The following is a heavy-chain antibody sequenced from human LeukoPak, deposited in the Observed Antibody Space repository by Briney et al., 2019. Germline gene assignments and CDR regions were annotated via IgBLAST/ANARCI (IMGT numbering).Heavy chain of an antibody. D-gene: IGHD6-6*01. CDR2: MNPNSGNT. CDR3: ARGNPHQDSSSEYVY. V-gene: IGHV1-8*01. J-gene: IGHJ4*02. Sequence: GASVKVSCKASGYTFTSYDINWVRQAPGQGLEWMGWMNPNSGNTGYAQKFQGRVTMTRNTSISTAYMELSSLRSEDTAVYYCARGNPHQDSSSEYVYWGQGTLVTVSS. CDR1: GYTFTSYD.